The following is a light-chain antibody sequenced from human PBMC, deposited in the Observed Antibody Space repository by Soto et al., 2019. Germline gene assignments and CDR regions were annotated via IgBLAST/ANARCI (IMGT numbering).Light chain of an antibody. CDR2: DAS. Sequence: EIVMTQSPATLSVSLGERATLSCRASQSVSSNLAWYQLKPGQAPRLLIYDASTRATGIPDRVSGSGSGTDFTLTISSLEPEDFAVYYGQQRSNWPPITFGQGTRLEIK. CDR3: QQRSNWPPIT. CDR1: QSVSSN. J-gene: IGKJ5*01. V-gene: IGKV3-11*01.